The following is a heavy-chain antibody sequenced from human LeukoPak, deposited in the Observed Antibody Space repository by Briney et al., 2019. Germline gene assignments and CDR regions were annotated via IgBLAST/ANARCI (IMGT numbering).Heavy chain of an antibody. CDR3: ARTPLLWFGEFDY. J-gene: IGHJ4*02. Sequence: SETLSLTCTVSGGSISGYYWSWIRQPAGKGLEWIGRIYTSGSTNYNPSLKSRVTISVDTSKNQFSLKLSSVTAADTAVYYCARTPLLWFGEFDYWGQGTLVTVSS. D-gene: IGHD3-10*01. CDR1: GGSISGYY. CDR2: IYTSGST. V-gene: IGHV4-4*07.